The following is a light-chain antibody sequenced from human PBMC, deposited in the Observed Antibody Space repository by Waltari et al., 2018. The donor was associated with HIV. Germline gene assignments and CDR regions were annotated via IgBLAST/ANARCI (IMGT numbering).Light chain of an antibody. J-gene: IGLJ3*02. CDR2: GTT. CDR1: SSTIGAGYD. CDR3: QSYDSSLSVWV. Sequence: QSVLTQPPSVSGAPGQRVTISCTGSSSTIGAGYDVHWYQQLPGTAPKLLIYGTTNRPSGVPDRSSGSKSGTSASLAITGLLAEDEADYYCQSYDSSLSVWVFGGGTKLTVL. V-gene: IGLV1-40*01.